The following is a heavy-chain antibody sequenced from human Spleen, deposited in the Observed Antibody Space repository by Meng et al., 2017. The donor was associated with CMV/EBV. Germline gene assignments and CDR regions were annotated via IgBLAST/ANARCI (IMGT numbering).Heavy chain of an antibody. Sequence: GESLKISCAASGFTFSSYSMNWVRQAPGKGLEWVSYISSSSSTIYYADSVKGRFTISRDNAKNSLYLQMNSLRAEDTAVYYCARDRVVVPAAFVGYYGMDVWGQGTTVTVSS. V-gene: IGHV3-48*04. D-gene: IGHD2-2*01. CDR3: ARDRVVVPAAFVGYYGMDV. CDR2: ISSSSSTI. J-gene: IGHJ6*02. CDR1: GFTFSSYS.